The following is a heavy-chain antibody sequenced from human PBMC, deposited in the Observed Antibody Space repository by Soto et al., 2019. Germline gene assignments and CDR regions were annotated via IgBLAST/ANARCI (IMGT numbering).Heavy chain of an antibody. J-gene: IGHJ6*02. CDR1: DGYIRGYY. V-gene: IGHV4-34*01. Sequence: SEILSLTCAVYDGYIRGYYWSWIRQPPGKGLEWIGEINHSGSTNYNPSLKSRVTISVDTSKNQFSLKLSSVTAADTAVYYCARGRYDFWSGYLYYYYGMDVWGQGTTVTVSS. D-gene: IGHD3-3*01. CDR2: INHSGST. CDR3: ARGRYDFWSGYLYYYYGMDV.